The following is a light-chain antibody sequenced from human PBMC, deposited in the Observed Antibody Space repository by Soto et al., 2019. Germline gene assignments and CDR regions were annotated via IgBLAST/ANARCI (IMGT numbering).Light chain of an antibody. J-gene: IGKJ1*01. CDR3: QQYGSSPWT. CDR2: DAS. V-gene: IGKV3D-20*01. CDR1: QSVSNNY. Sequence: EIVMTQSPATLSVSPGERATLSCRASQSVSNNYLAWYQQKPGLAPRLLIYDASRRATGIPDRFSGSGSGTDFILSISRLEPEDFAVYYCQQYGSSPWTFGQGTKVDIK.